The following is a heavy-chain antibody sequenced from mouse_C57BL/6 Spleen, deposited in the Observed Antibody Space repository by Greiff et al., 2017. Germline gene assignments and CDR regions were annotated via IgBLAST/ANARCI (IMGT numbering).Heavy chain of an antibody. Sequence: EVKLMESGGGLVQPGGSLKLSCAASGFTFSDYYMYWVRQTPEKRLEWVAYISNGGGSTYYPDTVKGRFTISRDNAQNTLYLQMRRLKSEDTAMYYCARRLHYYAMDYWGQGPSVTVSS. CDR1: GFTFSDYY. D-gene: IGHD2-1*01. CDR3: ARRLHYYAMDY. V-gene: IGHV5-12*01. J-gene: IGHJ4*01. CDR2: ISNGGGST.